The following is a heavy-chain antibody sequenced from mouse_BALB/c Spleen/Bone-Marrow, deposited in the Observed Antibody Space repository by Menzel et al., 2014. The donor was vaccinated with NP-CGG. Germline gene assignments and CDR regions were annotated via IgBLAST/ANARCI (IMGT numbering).Heavy chain of an antibody. CDR2: IDPANGNT. Sequence: EVKLMESGAELVKPGASVKLSCTASGFNIKDTYMHWVKQRPEQGLEWIGRIDPANGNTKYAPKFQGRATITADTSSNTAYMQLSSLTSEDTAVYYCARYPLGTYFDYWGQGTTLTVSS. J-gene: IGHJ2*01. CDR1: GFNIKDTY. CDR3: ARYPLGTYFDY. V-gene: IGHV14-3*02. D-gene: IGHD3-3*01.